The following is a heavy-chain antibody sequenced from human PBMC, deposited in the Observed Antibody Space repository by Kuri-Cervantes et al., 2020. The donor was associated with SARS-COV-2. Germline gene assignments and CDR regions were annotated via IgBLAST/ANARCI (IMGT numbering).Heavy chain of an antibody. CDR2: FSSGSTYI. J-gene: IGHJ4*02. CDR1: GFTFSSYS. V-gene: IGHV3-21*04. Sequence: GGSLRLSCAASGFTFSSYSMNWVRQAPGKGLEWVSSFSSGSTYIYYADSVKGRFTISRDNAKNSLYLQMNSLRAEDTAVYYCARSRITIFGVVIGPFDYWGQGTLVTVSS. D-gene: IGHD3-3*01. CDR3: ARSRITIFGVVIGPFDY.